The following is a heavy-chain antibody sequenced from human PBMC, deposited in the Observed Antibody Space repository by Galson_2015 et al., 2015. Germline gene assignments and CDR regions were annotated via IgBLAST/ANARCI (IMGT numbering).Heavy chain of an antibody. CDR3: ARHLVVVPAAIQLDY. D-gene: IGHD2-2*01. CDR1: GYSFTSYW. J-gene: IGHJ4*02. CDR2: IYPGDSDT. Sequence: QSGAEVKKPGESLKISCTGSGYSFTSYWIGWVRQMPGKGLGWMGIIYPGDSDTRYSPSFQGQVTISADKSISTAYLQWSSLKASDTAMYYCARHLVVVPAAIQLDYWGQGALVTVSS. V-gene: IGHV5-51*01.